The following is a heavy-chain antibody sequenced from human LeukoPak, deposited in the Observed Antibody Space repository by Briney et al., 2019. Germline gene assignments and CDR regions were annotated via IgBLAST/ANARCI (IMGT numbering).Heavy chain of an antibody. CDR3: AREPYYYGSGGFDY. D-gene: IGHD3-10*01. J-gene: IGHJ4*02. CDR2: IKQDGSEK. Sequence: GALRLSCASSGFIFSSYLMSWVRQAPGKGLEWVANIKQDGSEKYYVDSVKGRFTISRDNANNSLYLQMNSLRAEDTAVYYCAREPYYYGSGGFDYWGQGTLVTVSS. V-gene: IGHV3-7*01. CDR1: GFIFSSYL.